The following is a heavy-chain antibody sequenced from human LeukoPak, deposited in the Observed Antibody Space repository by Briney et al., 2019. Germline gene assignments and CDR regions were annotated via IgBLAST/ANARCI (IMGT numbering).Heavy chain of an antibody. CDR1: GGSISSGGYY. V-gene: IGHV4-31*03. CDR2: IYYSGST. Sequence: SETLPLTCTVSGGSISSGGYYWSWIRQHPGKGLEWIGYIYYSGSTYYNPSLKSRVTISVDTSKNQFSLKLSSVTAADTAVYYCARVPHYSGTGSYYSSWFDPWGQGTLVTVYS. CDR3: ARVPHYSGTGSYYSSWFDP. J-gene: IGHJ5*02. D-gene: IGHD3-10*01.